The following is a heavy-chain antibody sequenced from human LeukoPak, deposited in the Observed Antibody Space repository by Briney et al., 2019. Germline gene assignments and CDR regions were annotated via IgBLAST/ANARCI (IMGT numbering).Heavy chain of an antibody. D-gene: IGHD6-25*01. V-gene: IGHV3-74*01. Sequence: PGGSLRLSCAASGFALSDYWMHWVRQAPGKGLVWVSRINSEGGLISCADSVKGRFTIYRDNAKNTLYLQMNSLTAEDTAMYYCTRAAEQRPIDYWGQGTLVTVSS. CDR3: TRAAEQRPIDY. CDR2: INSEGGLI. J-gene: IGHJ4*02. CDR1: GFALSDYW.